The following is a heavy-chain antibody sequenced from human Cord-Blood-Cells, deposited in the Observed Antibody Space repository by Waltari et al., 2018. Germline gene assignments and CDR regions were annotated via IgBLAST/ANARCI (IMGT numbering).Heavy chain of an antibody. V-gene: IGHV4-39*01. J-gene: IGHJ4*02. CDR3: ARRGLEDFDY. Sequence: QLQLQESGPGLVKPSETLSLTCTVSGGSISSSSYYWGWIRQPPGKGLEWIGGIYYSGSTYYNPSLKSRVTISVDTSKNQFSLKLSSVTAADTAVYYCARRGLEDFDYWGQGTLVTVSS. CDR2: IYYSGST. CDR1: GGSISSSSYY. D-gene: IGHD6-25*01.